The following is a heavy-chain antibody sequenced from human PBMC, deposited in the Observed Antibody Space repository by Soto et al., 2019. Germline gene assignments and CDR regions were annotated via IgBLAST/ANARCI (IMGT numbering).Heavy chain of an antibody. CDR2: IYYSGST. Sequence: QLQLQESGPGLVKPSETLSLTCTVSGGSISSSSYYWGWIRQPPGKGLEWIGSIYYSGSTYYNPYLKSRVTISVDTSKNHCSLKLSSVTAADTAVYYCARHGYHDIVVVVAALNAFDIWGQGTMVTVSS. CDR1: GGSISSSSYY. V-gene: IGHV4-39*01. J-gene: IGHJ3*02. CDR3: ARHGYHDIVVVVAALNAFDI. D-gene: IGHD2-15*01.